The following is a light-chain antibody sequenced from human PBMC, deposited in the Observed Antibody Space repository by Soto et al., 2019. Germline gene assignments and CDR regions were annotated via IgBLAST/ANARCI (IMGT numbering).Light chain of an antibody. J-gene: IGKJ2*01. Sequence: DIQMTQSPSSLSVSVGDRVTITCRASQSISSYLNWYQQNPGKAPKLLIYASSNLQSGVPSRFSGSGSGTDFTLTISSLQPEDFATYYCQQSYITPYTFGQGTKLEVK. CDR2: ASS. CDR1: QSISSY. V-gene: IGKV1-39*01. CDR3: QQSYITPYT.